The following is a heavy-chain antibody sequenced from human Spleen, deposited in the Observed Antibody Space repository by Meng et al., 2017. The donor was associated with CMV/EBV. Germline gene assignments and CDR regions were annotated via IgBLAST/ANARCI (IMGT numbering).Heavy chain of an antibody. CDR2: ISSSSAYI. D-gene: IGHD5-18*01. V-gene: IGHV3-21*01. CDR1: GFTFSTYS. J-gene: IGHJ4*02. CDR3: ARNPGIQAFLDY. Sequence: GGSLRLSCAASGFTFSTYSMTWVRQAPGKGLEWVSSISSSSAYIYYADSVKGRFTISRDNAKNSLYLQMNSLRAEDTAVYYCARNPGIQAFLDYWGQGTLVTVSS.